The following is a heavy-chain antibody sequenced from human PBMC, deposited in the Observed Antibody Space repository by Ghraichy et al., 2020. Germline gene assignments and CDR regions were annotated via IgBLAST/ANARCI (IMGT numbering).Heavy chain of an antibody. CDR1: GGSISSGGYY. D-gene: IGHD7-27*01. CDR3: ARSTGASEWGMDV. Sequence: SETLSLTCTVSGGSISSGGYYWSWIRQHPGKGLEWIGYIYYSGSTYYNPSLKSRVTISVDTSKNQFSLKLSSVTAADTAVYYCARSTGASEWGMDVWGQGTTVTVSS. V-gene: IGHV4-31*03. J-gene: IGHJ6*02. CDR2: IYYSGST.